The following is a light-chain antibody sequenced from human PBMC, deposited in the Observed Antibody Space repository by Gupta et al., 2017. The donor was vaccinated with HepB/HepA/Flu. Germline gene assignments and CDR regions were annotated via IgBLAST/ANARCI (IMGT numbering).Light chain of an antibody. Sequence: QSVVTQPPSASGTPGQRVTISCSGGSSNIRSNVLDWYQQHPGTAPKHLIHNDNQRPSRGPDRFSGSKYGSSAALAISGLQAADEAAYYCSDWYDSRNGWVFGGGTKLTVL. CDR3: SDWYDSRNGWV. CDR2: NDN. CDR1: SSNIRSNV. J-gene: IGLJ3*02. V-gene: IGLV1-44*01.